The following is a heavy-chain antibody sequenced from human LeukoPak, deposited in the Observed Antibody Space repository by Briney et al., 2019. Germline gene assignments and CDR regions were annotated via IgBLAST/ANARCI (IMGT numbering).Heavy chain of an antibody. CDR3: ARDPGSYGDAFDI. CDR1: GYTFTNYG. D-gene: IGHD3-16*01. J-gene: IGHJ3*02. CDR2: ISAYSGDI. Sequence: ASVKVSCKASGYTFTNYGISWVRQAPGQGLEWMGWISAYSGDINYAQKFQGRVTMTRDTSTSTAYMELRSLRSDDTAVYYCARDPGSYGDAFDIWGQGTMVTVSA. V-gene: IGHV1-18*01.